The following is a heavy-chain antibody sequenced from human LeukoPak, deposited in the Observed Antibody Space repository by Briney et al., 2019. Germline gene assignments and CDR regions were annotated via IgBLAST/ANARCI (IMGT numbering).Heavy chain of an antibody. CDR1: GYTFTSYG. D-gene: IGHD2-15*01. CDR2: ISAYNGNT. Sequence: GASVKVSCKASGYTFTSYGISWVRQAPGQALEWMGWISAYNGNTNYAQKLQGRVTMTTDTSTSTAYMELRSLRSDDTAVYYCARDSGNCSGGSCYYPSSHSNFDYWGQGTLVTVSS. CDR3: ARDSGNCSGGSCYYPSSHSNFDY. J-gene: IGHJ4*02. V-gene: IGHV1-18*01.